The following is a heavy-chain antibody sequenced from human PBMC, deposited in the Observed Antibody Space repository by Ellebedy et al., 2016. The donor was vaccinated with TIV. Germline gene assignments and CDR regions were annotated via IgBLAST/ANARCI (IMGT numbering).Heavy chain of an antibody. J-gene: IGHJ3*02. V-gene: IGHV3-49*03. CDR1: GFTFGDYA. CDR3: TSYGLRAFDI. CDR2: IRSKAYGGTT. D-gene: IGHD3-10*01. Sequence: GGSLRLSXTASGFTFGDYAMSWFRQAPGEGLEWVGFIRSKAYGGTTEYAASVKGRFTISRDDSKSIAYLQMNSLKTEDTAVYYCTSYGLRAFDIWGQGTMVTVSS.